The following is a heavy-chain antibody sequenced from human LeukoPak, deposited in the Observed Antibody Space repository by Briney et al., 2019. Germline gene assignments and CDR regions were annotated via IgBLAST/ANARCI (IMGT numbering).Heavy chain of an antibody. CDR1: GFTFSSYA. D-gene: IGHD4-17*01. CDR3: AAGTVTTGRFDP. V-gene: IGHV3-23*01. Sequence: GGSLRLXCAASGFTFSSYAMSWDRQAPGKGLEWVSAISGSGGSTYYADSVKGRFTISRDNSKNTLYLQMNSLRAEDTAVYYCAAGTVTTGRFDPWGQGTLVTVSS. CDR2: ISGSGGST. J-gene: IGHJ5*02.